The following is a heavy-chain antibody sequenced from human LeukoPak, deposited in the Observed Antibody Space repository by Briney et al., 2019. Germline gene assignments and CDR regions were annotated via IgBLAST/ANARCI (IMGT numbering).Heavy chain of an antibody. V-gene: IGHV3-53*05. CDR1: GFTVSSNY. J-gene: IGHJ4*02. D-gene: IGHD1-1*01. CDR2: IYSSDST. Sequence: PGGSLRLSCAASGFTVSSNYMSWVRQAPGKGLEWVSVIYSSDSTYYADSVKGRFTISRDNSKNTLYLQMNSLRAEDTAVYYCARFPQLERYFDYWGQGTLVTVSS. CDR3: ARFPQLERYFDY.